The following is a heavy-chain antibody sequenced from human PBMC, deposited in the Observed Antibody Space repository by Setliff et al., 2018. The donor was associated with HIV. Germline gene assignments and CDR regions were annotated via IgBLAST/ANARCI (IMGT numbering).Heavy chain of an antibody. CDR1: GGSMDNYY. CDR3: ARTSGTDRLNWFDT. D-gene: IGHD3-10*01. Sequence: KASETLSLTCIVSGGSMDNYYWNWVRQPPGKGLEWIGYFHYSGSTNYNPSLKSRITISLDTSKNQFSLKLRSVTAADTAVYYCARTSGTDRLNWFDTWGQGTLVTVSS. V-gene: IGHV4-59*01. CDR2: FHYSGST. J-gene: IGHJ5*02.